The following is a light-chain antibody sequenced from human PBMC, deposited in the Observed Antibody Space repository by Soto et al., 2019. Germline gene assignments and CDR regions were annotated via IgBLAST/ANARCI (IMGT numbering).Light chain of an antibody. V-gene: IGLV2-14*01. Sequence: QSALTQPASVSGSPGQSITISCTGTSSDVGGYNYVSWYQQHPGKAPKLMIYEVSNRPSGVSNRFSGSKSGNTASLPISGLPAEHEADYYCSSYTSSSTPGWVFGGGTKLTVL. J-gene: IGLJ3*02. CDR2: EVS. CDR3: SSYTSSSTPGWV. CDR1: SSDVGGYNY.